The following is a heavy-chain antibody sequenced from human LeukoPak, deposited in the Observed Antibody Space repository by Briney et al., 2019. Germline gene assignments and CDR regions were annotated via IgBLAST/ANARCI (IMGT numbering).Heavy chain of an antibody. D-gene: IGHD1-26*01. CDR3: ATAYSGSYALGG. Sequence: GASVKVSCKASGYTFTGYYMHWVRQAPGQGLEWMGWINPNSGGTNYAQKFQGRVTMTRDTSISTAYMELSRLRSEDTAVYYCATAYSGSYALGGWGQGTLVTVSS. CDR1: GYTFTGYY. J-gene: IGHJ4*02. V-gene: IGHV1-2*02. CDR2: INPNSGGT.